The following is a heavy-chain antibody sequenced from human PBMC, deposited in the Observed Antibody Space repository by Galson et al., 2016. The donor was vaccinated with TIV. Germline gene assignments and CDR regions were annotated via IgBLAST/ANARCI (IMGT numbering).Heavy chain of an antibody. CDR1: GYTFNHFG. J-gene: IGHJ6*02. CDR2: ISTYLGAT. CDR3: ARCGYTYGLIGLPSSYRYFEL. D-gene: IGHD5-18*01. V-gene: IGHV1-18*01. Sequence: SVKVSCKASGYTFNHFGVSWVRQAPGQGLEWMGWISTYLGATNYAQKFQGRVTLTTDKSTTTAYMELRSLTSDDTAVYYCARCGYTYGLIGLPSSYRYFELWGQGTTVTVSS.